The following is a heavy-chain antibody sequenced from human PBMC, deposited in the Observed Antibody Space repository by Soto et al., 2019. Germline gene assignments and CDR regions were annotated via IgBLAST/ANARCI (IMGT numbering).Heavy chain of an antibody. J-gene: IGHJ6*02. Sequence: GGSLRLSCAASGFTFSNYGMHWARQAPGKGLEWVAAILYDGSNKYYVDSVKGRFTISRDNSKNTLYLQMNSLRAEDTAVYYCARDDMVRGVIHYYYGMDVWGQGTTVTVS. CDR1: GFTFSNYG. CDR3: ARDDMVRGVIHYYYGMDV. D-gene: IGHD3-10*01. V-gene: IGHV3-33*01. CDR2: ILYDGSNK.